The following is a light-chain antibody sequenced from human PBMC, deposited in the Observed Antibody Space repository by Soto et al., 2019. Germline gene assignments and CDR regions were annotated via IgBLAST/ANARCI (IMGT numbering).Light chain of an antibody. Sequence: ILVTQSPSSLSASPGDRVTITCRASQGISSYLAWYQQKPGKAPKLLIYAASTLQSGVPSRFSGSGSGTEFTLTVSSLQSEDFAVYYCQQYIKWPITFGQGTRLEIK. CDR3: QQYIKWPIT. J-gene: IGKJ5*01. CDR2: AAS. V-gene: IGKV1-8*01. CDR1: QGISSY.